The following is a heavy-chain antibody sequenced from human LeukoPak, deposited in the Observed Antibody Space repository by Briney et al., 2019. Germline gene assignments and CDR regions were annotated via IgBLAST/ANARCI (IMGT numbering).Heavy chain of an antibody. CDR1: GYTFTSYG. CDR2: ISAYNGNT. Sequence: GASVKVSCKASGYTFTSYGISWVRQAPGQGLEWMGWISAYNGNTNYAQKLQGRVTMTTDTSTSTAYMELRSLRSDDTAVYYCARDLVTATLLGYFDLWGRSTLVTVSS. V-gene: IGHV1-18*01. CDR3: ARDLVTATLLGYFDL. J-gene: IGHJ2*01. D-gene: IGHD2-21*02.